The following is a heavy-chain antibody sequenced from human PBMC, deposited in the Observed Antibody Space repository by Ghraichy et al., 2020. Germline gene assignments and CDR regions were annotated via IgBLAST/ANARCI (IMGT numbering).Heavy chain of an antibody. Sequence: SDTLSLTCTVSGGSISSHYWSWIRQPPGKGLEWIGYIYYSGSTNYNPSLKSRVTISVDTSKNQFSLKLSSVTAADTAVYYCARGLYRTFDYWGQGTLVTVSS. V-gene: IGHV4-59*07. D-gene: IGHD4-11*01. J-gene: IGHJ4*02. CDR2: IYYSGST. CDR3: ARGLYRTFDY. CDR1: GGSISSHY.